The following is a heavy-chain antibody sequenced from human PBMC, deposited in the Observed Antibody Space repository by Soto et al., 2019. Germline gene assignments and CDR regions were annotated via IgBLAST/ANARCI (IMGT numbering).Heavy chain of an antibody. CDR3: ARRRPYTSSWYFDY. Sequence: QVQLQESGPGLVKPSETLSLTCTASGASISPHYWSWIRQPPGKGLEWIGYISSSGPTNYNPSLESRVTISVDTSKNQFSLKLSSVTAADTAGYYWARRRPYTSSWYFDYWGQGTLVTVSS. J-gene: IGHJ4*02. D-gene: IGHD6-13*01. CDR1: GASISPHY. CDR2: ISSSGPT. V-gene: IGHV4-59*08.